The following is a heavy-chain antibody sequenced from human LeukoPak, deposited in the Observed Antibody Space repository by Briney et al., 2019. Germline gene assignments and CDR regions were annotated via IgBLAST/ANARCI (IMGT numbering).Heavy chain of an antibody. D-gene: IGHD6-13*01. V-gene: IGHV3-23*01. J-gene: IGHJ4*02. CDR1: GFTFSSYA. Sequence: RPGGSLRLSCAASGFTFSSYAMSWVRQAPGKGLEWVSAISGSGGSTYYADSVKGRFTISRDNSKNTPYLQMNSLRAEDTAVYYCAKDCRYSSSCDWGQGTLVTVSS. CDR3: AKDCRYSSSCD. CDR2: ISGSGGST.